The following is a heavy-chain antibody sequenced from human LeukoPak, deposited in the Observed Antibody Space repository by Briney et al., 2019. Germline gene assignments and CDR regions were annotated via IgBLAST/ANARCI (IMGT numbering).Heavy chain of an antibody. J-gene: IGHJ4*02. CDR1: GGSISSYY. CDR2: IYYSGST. CDR3: ARGSSSAYYDTSGYQLQTLTSFDS. Sequence: SETLSLTCTVSGGSISSYYWIWIRQPPGKGLEWIGYIYYSGSTNYNPSLKSRVTISEDTSKNQFSLKLSSVTAPDTAVYYCARGSSSAYYDTSGYQLQTLTSFDSWGQGTLVTVSS. V-gene: IGHV4-59*08. D-gene: IGHD3-22*01.